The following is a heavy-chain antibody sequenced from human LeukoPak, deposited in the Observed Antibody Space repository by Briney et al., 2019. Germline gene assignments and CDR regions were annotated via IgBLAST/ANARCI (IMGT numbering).Heavy chain of an antibody. Sequence: GGSLRLSCVASGFTFSSYGMRCGRQAPGKGLEWVAVIWYDGSDKYYADSVKGRFTISRDNSKNPLYLQMNSLGAADTAVYYCAREKNDGFDIWGQGTMVTVSS. J-gene: IGHJ3*02. CDR1: GFTFSSYG. V-gene: IGHV3-33*01. CDR3: AREKNDGFDI. CDR2: IWYDGSDK.